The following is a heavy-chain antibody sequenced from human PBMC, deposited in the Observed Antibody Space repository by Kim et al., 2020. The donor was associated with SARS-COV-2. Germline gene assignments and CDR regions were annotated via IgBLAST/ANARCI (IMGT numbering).Heavy chain of an antibody. V-gene: IGHV4-59*01. D-gene: IGHD6-19*01. CDR3: ARDRYPGYSSGWFDAFDI. Sequence: SETLSLTCTVSGGSISSYYWSWIRQPPGKGLEWIGYIYYSGSTNYNPSLKSRVTISVDTSKNQFSLKLSSVTAADTAVYYCARDRYPGYSSGWFDAFDI. CDR2: IYYSGST. J-gene: IGHJ3*02. CDR1: GGSISSYY.